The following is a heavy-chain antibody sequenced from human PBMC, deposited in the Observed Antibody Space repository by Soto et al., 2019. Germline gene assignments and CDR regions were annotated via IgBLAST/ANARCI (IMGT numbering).Heavy chain of an antibody. Sequence: PGGSLRLSCAASGFTFSNYWIHWVRQAPGKGLVWVSRIKGDEGSTNYADSVKGRFTISRDNSKNTLYLQMDSLRAEDTAVYYCARDGPTMIVVAPALGAFDIWGQGTMVTVSS. J-gene: IGHJ3*02. CDR3: ARDGPTMIVVAPALGAFDI. CDR2: IKGDEGST. D-gene: IGHD3-22*01. CDR1: GFTFSNYW. V-gene: IGHV3-74*01.